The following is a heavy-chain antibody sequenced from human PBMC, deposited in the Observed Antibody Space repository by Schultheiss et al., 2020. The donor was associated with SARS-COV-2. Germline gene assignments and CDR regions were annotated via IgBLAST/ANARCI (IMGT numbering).Heavy chain of an antibody. CDR3: ARYSSSFGAFDI. CDR1: GGSISSYY. Sequence: SETLSLTCTVSGGSISSYYWGWIRQPPGKGLEWIGSIYYSGSTYYNPSLKSRVTISVDTSKNQFSLKLSSVTAADTAVYYCARYSSSFGAFDIWGQGTMVTVSS. CDR2: IYYSGST. J-gene: IGHJ3*02. D-gene: IGHD6-13*01. V-gene: IGHV4-39*01.